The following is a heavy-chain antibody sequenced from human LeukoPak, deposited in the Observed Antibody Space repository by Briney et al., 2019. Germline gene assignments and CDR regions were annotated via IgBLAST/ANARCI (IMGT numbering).Heavy chain of an antibody. CDR1: GFTFSAYA. V-gene: IGHV3-23*01. CDR3: AKPLCSSPTCYDFDY. CDR2: LSGSSGST. Sequence: GGSLRLFCAASGFTFSAYAMSWVRQAPGKGLEWVAKLSGSSGSTSYADSVKGRFTISRDNSKNTIYLQMNSLRAEDTAIYYCAKPLCSSPTCYDFDYWGQGTLVTVSS. D-gene: IGHD2-2*01. J-gene: IGHJ4*02.